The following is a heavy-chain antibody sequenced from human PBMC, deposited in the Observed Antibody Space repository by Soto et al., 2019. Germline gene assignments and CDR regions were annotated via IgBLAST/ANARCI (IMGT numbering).Heavy chain of an antibody. CDR1: GITFSTFG. CDR3: SWRIFDN. J-gene: IGHJ4*02. Sequence: GGSLRFPGAASGITFSTFGTNWVRQAPGKGLDWVALFSGGGGNTYYGGPVKGRITGSIDNSKNMLYLQLNNLSAEDTAVYYCSWRIFDNWGPGTLVTVSS. V-gene: IGHV3-23*01. CDR2: FSGGGGNT.